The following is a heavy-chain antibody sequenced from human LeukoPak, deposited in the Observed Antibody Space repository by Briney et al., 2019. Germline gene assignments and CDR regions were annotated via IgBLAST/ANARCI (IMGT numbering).Heavy chain of an antibody. CDR1: GYSFTSYW. V-gene: IGHV5-51*01. Sequence: GESLKISCKGSGYSFTSYWIGWVLQMPGKGLEWMGIIYPGDSDTRYSPSFQGQVTISADKSITTAYLQWSSRKASDTAMYFCGGHGDYSRVLDYWGQGTLVTVSS. CDR2: IYPGDSDT. J-gene: IGHJ4*02. CDR3: GGHGDYSRVLDY. D-gene: IGHD4-11*01.